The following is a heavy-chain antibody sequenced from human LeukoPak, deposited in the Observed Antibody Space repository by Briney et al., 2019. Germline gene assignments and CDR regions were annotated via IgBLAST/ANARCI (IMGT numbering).Heavy chain of an antibody. V-gene: IGHV1-69*04. Sequence: SVKVSCKASGGTFSSYAISWVRQAPGQGLEWMGRIIPILGIANYAQKFQGRVTITADKSTSTAYMELSSLRSEDTAVYYCARRSPGKLGAFDIWGQGTMVTVSS. CDR1: GGTFSSYA. CDR2: IIPILGIA. J-gene: IGHJ3*02. CDR3: ARRSPGKLGAFDI.